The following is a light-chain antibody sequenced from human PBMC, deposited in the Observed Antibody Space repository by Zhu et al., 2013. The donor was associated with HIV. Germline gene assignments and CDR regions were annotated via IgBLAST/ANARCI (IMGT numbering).Light chain of an antibody. J-gene: IGKJ1*01. CDR2: GAS. CDR1: QSVSSSY. CDR3: QQYGSSPQT. V-gene: IGKV3-20*01. Sequence: EVVLTQSPVTLSLSPGERATLSCRASQSVSSSYLAWYQQKPGQAPRLLIYGASSRATGIPDRFSGSGSGTDFTLTISRLEPEDFAVYYCQQYGSSPQTFGQGTKVEIK.